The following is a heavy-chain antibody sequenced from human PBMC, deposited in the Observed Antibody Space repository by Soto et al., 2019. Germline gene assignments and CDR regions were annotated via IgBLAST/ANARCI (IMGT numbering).Heavy chain of an antibody. V-gene: IGHV4-30-4*01. CDR1: GGSISSGDYY. CDR3: ARAPYEFRSGYSYPTEYYFDY. J-gene: IGHJ4*02. D-gene: IGHD3-3*01. CDR2: IYYSGST. Sequence: LSLTCTVSGGSISSGDYYWSWSRGPPGNGVDWIGYIYYSGSTYYNPSLKSRVTISVDTSKNQFSLKLSSVTAADTAVYYCARAPYEFRSGYSYPTEYYFDYWGQGTLVTVSS.